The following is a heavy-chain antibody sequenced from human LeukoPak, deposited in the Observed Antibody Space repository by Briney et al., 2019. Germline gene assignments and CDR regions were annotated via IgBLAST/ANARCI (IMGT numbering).Heavy chain of an antibody. CDR3: AKDSAAGIAGWPSYFDY. J-gene: IGHJ4*02. CDR2: ISYDGSNK. V-gene: IGHV3-30*18. D-gene: IGHD6-13*01. Sequence: PGRSLRLSCAASGFTFGSYGMHWVRQAPGKGLEWVAVISYDGSNKYYADSVKGRFTNSRDNSKNTLYLQMNSLRAEDTAVYYCAKDSAAGIAGWPSYFDYWGQGTLVTVSS. CDR1: GFTFGSYG.